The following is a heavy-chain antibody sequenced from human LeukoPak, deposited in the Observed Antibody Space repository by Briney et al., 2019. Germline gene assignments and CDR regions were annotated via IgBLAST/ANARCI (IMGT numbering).Heavy chain of an antibody. Sequence: GGSLRLSCAASGFTFSSYVMNWVRQAPGKGLEWVSAISGSGGSTFYADSVKGRFTISRDNSKNTLYLQMNSLRAEDTAVYYCAKYRNYVVAFDYWGQGTLVTVSS. V-gene: IGHV3-23*01. CDR1: GFTFSSYV. D-gene: IGHD4-11*01. CDR3: AKYRNYVVAFDY. J-gene: IGHJ4*02. CDR2: ISGSGGST.